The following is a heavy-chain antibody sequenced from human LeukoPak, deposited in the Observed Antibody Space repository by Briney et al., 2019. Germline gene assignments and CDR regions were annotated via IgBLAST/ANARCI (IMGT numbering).Heavy chain of an antibody. J-gene: IGHJ4*02. D-gene: IGHD3-10*02. CDR1: GFTFSSYD. V-gene: IGHV3-30*18. CDR3: AKGYLFV. CDR2: ISYDGSNK. Sequence: PGGSLRLSCAASGFTFSSYDMHWVRQAPGKGLEWVAVISYDGSNKYYADSVKGRFTISRDNSKNTLYLQMNSLRAEDTAVYYCAKGYLFVWGQGTLVTVSS.